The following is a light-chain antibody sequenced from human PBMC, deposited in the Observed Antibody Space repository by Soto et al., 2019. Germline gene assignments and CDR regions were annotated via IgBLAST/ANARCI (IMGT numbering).Light chain of an antibody. CDR1: QSVSSSY. V-gene: IGKV3-20*01. CDR2: GEY. J-gene: IGKJ1*01. CDR3: QQYGSSPWT. Sequence: EIVLTQSPGTLSFSPGERASLSCSASQSVSSSYLAWYQQKPGQAHRLLIYGEYSRATGIKDRFSGSGSGTDFTLTIRRLEPEDFAVYYCQQYGSSPWTFGTGTKVDLK.